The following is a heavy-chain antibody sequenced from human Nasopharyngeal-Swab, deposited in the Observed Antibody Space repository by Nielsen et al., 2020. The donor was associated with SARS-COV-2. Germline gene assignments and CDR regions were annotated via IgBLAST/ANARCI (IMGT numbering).Heavy chain of an antibody. CDR2: IGTAGDT. D-gene: IGHD2-15*01. J-gene: IGHJ3*02. V-gene: IGHV3-13*01. CDR3: AKEDRFRAFDI. Sequence: GESLKISCAASGFTFSSYDMHWVRQATGKGLEWVSAIGTAGDTYYPGSVKGRFTISRENAKISLYLQMNSLRAGDTAVYYCAKEDRFRAFDIWGQGTMVTVSS. CDR1: GFTFSSYD.